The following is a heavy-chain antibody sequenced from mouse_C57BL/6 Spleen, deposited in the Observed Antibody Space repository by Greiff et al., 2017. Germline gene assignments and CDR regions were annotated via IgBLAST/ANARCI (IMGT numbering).Heavy chain of an antibody. V-gene: IGHV5-4*03. CDR2: ISVGGSYT. CDR1: GFTFSSYA. Sequence: EVKLMESGGGLVKPGGSLKLSCAASGFTFSSYAMSWVRQTPEKRLEWVATISVGGSYTYYPDNVKGRFTISRDNAKNNLYLQMSHLKSEDTAMYYCARGIYYDYDGFAYWGQGTLVTVSA. CDR3: ARGIYYDYDGFAY. J-gene: IGHJ3*01. D-gene: IGHD2-4*01.